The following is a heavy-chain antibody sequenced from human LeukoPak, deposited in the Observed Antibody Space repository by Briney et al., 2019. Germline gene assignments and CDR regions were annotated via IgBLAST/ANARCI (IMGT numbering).Heavy chain of an antibody. D-gene: IGHD2-21*01. V-gene: IGHV3-66*01. Sequence: GGSLRLSCAASGFTVSSNYMSWVRQAPGKGLEWVSVIYSGGSTYYADSVKGRFTISRDNSKNTLYLQINSLRAEDTAVYYCARNVAVNDAFDIWGQGTMVTVSS. CDR3: ARNVAVNDAFDI. CDR2: IYSGGST. CDR1: GFTVSSNY. J-gene: IGHJ3*02.